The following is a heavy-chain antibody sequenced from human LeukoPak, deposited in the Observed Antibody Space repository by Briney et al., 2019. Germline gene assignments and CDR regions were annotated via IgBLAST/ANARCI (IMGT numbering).Heavy chain of an antibody. Sequence: ASVKVSCKASGYTFTDYTINWVRQASGQGLEWMGWINTNTGNPTYAQGFTGRFVFSLDTSVSTTYLQISSLKAEDTAVYYCARGGPFDCWGQGTLVTVSS. CDR3: ARGGPFDC. V-gene: IGHV7-4-1*02. CDR1: GYTFTDYT. J-gene: IGHJ4*02. CDR2: INTNTGNP.